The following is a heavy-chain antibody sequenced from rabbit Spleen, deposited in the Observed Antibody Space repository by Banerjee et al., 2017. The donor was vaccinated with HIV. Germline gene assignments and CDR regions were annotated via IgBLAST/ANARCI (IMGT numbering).Heavy chain of an antibody. D-gene: IGHD8-1*01. CDR1: GFSFSYNDY. CDR2: TAGGSSGTT. Sequence: QSLEESGGGLVQPEGSLTLTCKASGFSFSYNDYMCWVRQAPGKGLEWIACTAGGSSGTTYSATWAKGRFTCSKTSSTTVTLQMTSLTVADTATYFCARDTGSSFSSYGMDLWGPGTLVTV. J-gene: IGHJ6*01. V-gene: IGHV1S40*01. CDR3: ARDTGSSFSSYGMDL.